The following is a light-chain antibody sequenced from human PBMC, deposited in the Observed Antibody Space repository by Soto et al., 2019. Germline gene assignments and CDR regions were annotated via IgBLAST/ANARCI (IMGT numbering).Light chain of an antibody. Sequence: DIQMTQSPSTLSASVGDRVTITFRASQTIGSSLAWYQQKPGKAPNLLISDASSLERGVPSRFSGSGSGTEFTLTIRSLQPDDFATYYCQQYNGYSRTFGQGTKVDI. CDR2: DAS. CDR1: QTIGSS. CDR3: QQYNGYSRT. J-gene: IGKJ1*01. V-gene: IGKV1-5*01.